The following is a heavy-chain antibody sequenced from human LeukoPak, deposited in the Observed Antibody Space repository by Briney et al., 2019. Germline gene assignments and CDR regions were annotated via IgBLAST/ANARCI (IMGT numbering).Heavy chain of an antibody. Sequence: GGSLRFSCAASGFTFSSYGMHWVRQAPGKGLEWVAFIRYDGSNKYYADSVKGRFTISRDNSKNTLYLQMNSLRAEDTAVYYCAKEDSFGYYYMDVWGKGTTVTVSS. D-gene: IGHD3-22*01. J-gene: IGHJ6*03. V-gene: IGHV3-30*02. CDR3: AKEDSFGYYYMDV. CDR2: IRYDGSNK. CDR1: GFTFSSYG.